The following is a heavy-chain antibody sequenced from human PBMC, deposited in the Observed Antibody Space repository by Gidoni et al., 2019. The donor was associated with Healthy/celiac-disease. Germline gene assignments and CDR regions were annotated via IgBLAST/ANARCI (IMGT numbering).Heavy chain of an antibody. CDR1: GFTFSSYA. J-gene: IGHJ4*02. Sequence: EVQLLESGGGLVQPGGSLRLSCAASGFTFSSYAMSWVRQAPGKGLEWVSAISGSGGSTYYADSVKGRFTISRDNSKNTLYLQMNSLRAEDTAVYYCAKDFWSGYSNLYYFDYWGQGTLVTVSS. CDR3: AKDFWSGYSNLYYFDY. CDR2: ISGSGGST. V-gene: IGHV3-23*01. D-gene: IGHD3-3*01.